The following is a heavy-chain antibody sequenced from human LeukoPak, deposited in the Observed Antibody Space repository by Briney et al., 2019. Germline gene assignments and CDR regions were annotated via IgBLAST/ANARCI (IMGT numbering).Heavy chain of an antibody. CDR2: IRSDSSYK. Sequence: PGGSLRLSCAASGFTFSSYSMNWVRQAPGKGLEWVTFIRSDSSYKYYADSVKGRFTTSRDNSKSTLDLQMNSLRPEDTALYYCARDRGVSGNYYDYWGQGTLVTVSS. J-gene: IGHJ4*02. V-gene: IGHV3-30*02. CDR3: ARDRGVSGNYYDY. D-gene: IGHD3-10*01. CDR1: GFTFSSYS.